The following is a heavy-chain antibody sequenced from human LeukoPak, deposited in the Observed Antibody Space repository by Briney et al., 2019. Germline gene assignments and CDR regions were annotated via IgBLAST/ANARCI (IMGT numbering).Heavy chain of an antibody. CDR3: ATETRHYDDGGYYWYFDY. Sequence: SDTLSLTCALSGGSISRSRWWSWVRQHPGKGLEWIGEIDHSGSTNYNPSLKSRVTISVDKSKNHFSLKLSSVTAADTAVYYCATETRHYDDGGYYWYFDYWGQGTLVTVSS. CDR2: IDHSGST. V-gene: IGHV4-4*02. CDR1: GGSISRSRW. D-gene: IGHD3-22*01. J-gene: IGHJ4*02.